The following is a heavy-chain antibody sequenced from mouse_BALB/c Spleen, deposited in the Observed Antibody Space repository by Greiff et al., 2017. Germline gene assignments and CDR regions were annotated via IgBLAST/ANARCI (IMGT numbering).Heavy chain of an antibody. Sequence: VQLQQSGPGLVAPSQSLSITCTVSGFSLTSYGVHWVRQPPGKGLEWLGVIWAGGSTNYTSALMSRLSISKDNSKSQVFLKMNSLQTDDTAMYYWARAPHYCGSSHLDDWGEGTTLTVSS. CDR2: IWAGGST. CDR1: GFSLTSYG. V-gene: IGHV2-9*02. J-gene: IGHJ2*01. D-gene: IGHD1-1*01. CDR3: ARAPHYCGSSHLDD.